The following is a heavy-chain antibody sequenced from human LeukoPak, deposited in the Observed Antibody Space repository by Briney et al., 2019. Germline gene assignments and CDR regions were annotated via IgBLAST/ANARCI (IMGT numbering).Heavy chain of an antibody. CDR2: ISSSSSYI. J-gene: IGHJ4*02. CDR1: GFTFSSYS. V-gene: IGHV3-21*01. Sequence: PGGSLRLSCAASGFTFSSYSMNWVRQAPGKGLEWVSSISSSSSYIYYADSVKGRFTVSRDNAKNSLYLQMNSLRAEDTAIYYCARAGTAARLGMGFDSWGLGTLVTVSS. CDR3: ARAGTAARLGMGFDS. D-gene: IGHD6-6*01.